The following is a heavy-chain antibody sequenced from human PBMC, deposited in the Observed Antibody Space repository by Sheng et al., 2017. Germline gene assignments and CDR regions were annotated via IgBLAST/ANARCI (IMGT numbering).Heavy chain of an antibody. CDR3: ARRCSGGSCHLWFDP. D-gene: IGHD2-15*01. Sequence: EVQLVQSGAEVKKPGESLRISCKGSGYSFTSYWISWVRQMPGKGLEWMGRIDPSDSYTNYSPSFQGHVTISADKSISTAYLQWSSLKASDTAMYYCARRCSGGSCHLWFDPSGPREPVVTVSS. J-gene: IGHJ5*02. CDR1: GYSFTSYW. V-gene: IGHV5-10-1*03. CDR2: IDPSDSYT.